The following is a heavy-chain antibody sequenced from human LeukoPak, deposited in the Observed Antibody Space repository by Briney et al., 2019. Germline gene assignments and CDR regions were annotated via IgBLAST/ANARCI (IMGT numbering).Heavy chain of an antibody. CDR3: ARDSPRDAFDI. V-gene: IGHV4-30-2*01. CDR1: GGSISSGGYS. Sequence: SQTLSLTCAVSGGSISSGGYSWSWIRQPPGKGLEWIGYIYHSGSTYYNPSLKSRVTISVDRSKNQFSLKLSSVTAADTAVYYCARDSPRDAFDIWGQGTMDTVSS. J-gene: IGHJ3*02. CDR2: IYHSGST.